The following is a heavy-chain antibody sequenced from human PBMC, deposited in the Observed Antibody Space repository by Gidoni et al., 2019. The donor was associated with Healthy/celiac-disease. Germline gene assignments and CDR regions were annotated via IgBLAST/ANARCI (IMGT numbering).Heavy chain of an antibody. D-gene: IGHD6-13*01. Sequence: QVQLQESGPGLVKPSETLSLTCPVSGGSISSYYWSWIRQPAGKGLEWIGRIYTRGSTNYTPALKSRVTMSVDTAKNQFSRKLSSVTAADTAVYYGARTVAAAGPRGYYYYGMDVWGKGTTVTVSS. V-gene: IGHV4-4*07. CDR2: IYTRGST. CDR3: ARTVAAAGPRGYYYYGMDV. J-gene: IGHJ6*04. CDR1: GGSISSYY.